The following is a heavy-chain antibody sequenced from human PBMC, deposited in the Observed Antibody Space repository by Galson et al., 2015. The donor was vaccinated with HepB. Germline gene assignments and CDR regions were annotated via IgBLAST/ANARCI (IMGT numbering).Heavy chain of an antibody. CDR3: ARVSSGEDAFDI. D-gene: IGHD3-10*01. V-gene: IGHV1-18*01. J-gene: IGHJ3*02. CDR2: INAYNGNT. CDR1: GYTFTNYG. Sequence: SVKVSCKASGYTFTNYGISWVRQAPGQGLEWMGWINAYNGNTNYAQKLQGRVTMTTDTSTSTAYMEVRSLRSDDTAVYYCARVSSGEDAFDIWGQGTTVTVSS.